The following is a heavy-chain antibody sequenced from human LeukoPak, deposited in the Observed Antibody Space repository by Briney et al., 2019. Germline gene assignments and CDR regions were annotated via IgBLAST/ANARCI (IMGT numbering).Heavy chain of an antibody. J-gene: IGHJ4*02. V-gene: IGHV3-23*01. CDR3: AKGLPRFPIPTPFDY. D-gene: IGHD2-2*02. CDR2: ISGSGSST. Sequence: GGSLRLSCATSGFTFTSYAMSWVRQAPGKGLEWVSGISGSGSSTYYADSVKGRFTISRDNSKNTLYLQMNSLRAEDTAVYYCAKGLPRFPIPTPFDYWGQGTLVTVSS. CDR1: GFTFTSYA.